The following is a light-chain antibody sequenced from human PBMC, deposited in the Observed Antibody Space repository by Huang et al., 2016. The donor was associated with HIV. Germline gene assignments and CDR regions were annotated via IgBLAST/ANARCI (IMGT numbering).Light chain of an antibody. V-gene: IGKV2-30*01. CDR1: ESLVYRDGNTY. J-gene: IGKJ2*01. CDR2: KVS. CDR3: MQGTY. Sequence: DLVMTQSPLSLPVTLGQPASISCRSSESLVYRDGNTYLNWFQQRPGQSPRRLIYKVSNRDSGVPDRCSGSGSGTDFTLKISRVEAEDVGVYYCMQGTYFGQGTRLEIK.